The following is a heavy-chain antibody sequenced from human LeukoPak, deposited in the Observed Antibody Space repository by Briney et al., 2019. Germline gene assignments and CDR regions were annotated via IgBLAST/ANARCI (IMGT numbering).Heavy chain of an antibody. CDR1: GFTFSSYS. D-gene: IGHD4/OR15-4a*01. V-gene: IGHV3-21*01. CDR2: ISSSSYI. J-gene: IGHJ3*02. Sequence: MSGGSLRLSCAASGFTFSSYSMNWVRQAPGKGLEWVSSISSSSYIYYADSVKGRFTISGDNAKNSLYLQMNSLGAEDTAVYYCVRARLSLGIWGQGTVVTVSS. CDR3: VRARLSLGI.